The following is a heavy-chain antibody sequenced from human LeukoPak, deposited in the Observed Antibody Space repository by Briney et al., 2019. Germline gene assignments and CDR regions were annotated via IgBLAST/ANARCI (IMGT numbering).Heavy chain of an antibody. CDR3: AGGYSIGY. D-gene: IGHD6-13*01. CDR2: ISYDGSNK. Sequence: GGSLRLSCAASGFTFSSYAMHWVRQAPGKGLEWVAVISYDGSNKYYADSVKGRFTISRDNSKNTLYLQMNSLRPEDTAVYYCAGGYSIGYWGQGTLVTVSS. J-gene: IGHJ4*02. CDR1: GFTFSSYA. V-gene: IGHV3-30*04.